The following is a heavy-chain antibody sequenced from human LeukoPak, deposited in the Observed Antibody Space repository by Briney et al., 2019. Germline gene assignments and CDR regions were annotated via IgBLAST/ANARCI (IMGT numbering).Heavy chain of an antibody. D-gene: IGHD3/OR15-3a*01. CDR1: GFTFTSYG. J-gene: IGHJ4*02. CDR2: IRGSGETT. Sequence: PGGSLRLSCAASGFTFTSYGMSWVRQAPGKGLEGGSGIRGSGETTYSAESVKGRFIIQRDNSKNTLYLQMNSLRAEDTALYYCAKDLPSGTGRGFDYWGQGTLVTVSP. V-gene: IGHV3-23*01. CDR3: AKDLPSGTGRGFDY.